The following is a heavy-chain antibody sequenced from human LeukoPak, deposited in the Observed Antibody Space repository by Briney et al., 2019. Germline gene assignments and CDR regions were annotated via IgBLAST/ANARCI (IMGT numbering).Heavy chain of an antibody. Sequence: PGGSLRLSCAASGFTFSSYAMSWVRQAPGKGLEWVSTISGSGGRTYYADSVKGRFTISRDNSKNTLYLQMNSLRAEDTAVYYWATLRKGGTYYTDYWGQGTLVTVSS. CDR3: ATLRKGGTYYTDY. D-gene: IGHD1-26*01. CDR1: GFTFSSYA. J-gene: IGHJ4*02. CDR2: ISGSGGRT. V-gene: IGHV3-23*01.